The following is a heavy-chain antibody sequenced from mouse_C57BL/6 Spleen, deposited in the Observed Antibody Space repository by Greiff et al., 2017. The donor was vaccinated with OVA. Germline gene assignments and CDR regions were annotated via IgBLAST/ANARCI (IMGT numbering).Heavy chain of an antibody. Sequence: EVKLMESGGGLVKPGGSLKLSCAASGFTFSSYTMSWVRQTPEKRLEWVATISGGGGNTYYPDSVKGRFTISRDNAKNTLYLQRSSLRSEDTALYYCARQGYYGSSFDYWGQGTTLTVSS. CDR3: ARQGYYGSSFDY. V-gene: IGHV5-9*01. D-gene: IGHD1-1*01. CDR2: ISGGGGNT. J-gene: IGHJ2*01. CDR1: GFTFSSYT.